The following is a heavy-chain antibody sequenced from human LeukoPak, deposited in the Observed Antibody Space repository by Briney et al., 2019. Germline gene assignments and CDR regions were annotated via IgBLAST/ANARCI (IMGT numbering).Heavy chain of an antibody. J-gene: IGHJ6*03. CDR3: ARDKGYCSGGSCYEGREYYYMDV. Sequence: SQTLSLTCALSRDSPSINSAACNSVRPSPSSCLEWLGSTYYRSQSYNDYARSVKTLITINPDTSKNQFSLQLTSVTPAHTAVHYCARDKGYCSGGSCYEGREYYYMDVWGKGTTVTVSS. CDR1: RDSPSINSAA. D-gene: IGHD2-15*01. CDR2: TYYRSQSYN. V-gene: IGHV6-1*01.